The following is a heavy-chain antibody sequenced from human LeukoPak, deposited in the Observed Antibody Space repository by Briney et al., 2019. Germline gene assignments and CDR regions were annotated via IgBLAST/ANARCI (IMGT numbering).Heavy chain of an antibody. CDR3: ARVGIQLWFSDLTQNIDY. CDR1: GFTFSSYA. Sequence: GGSLRLSCAASGFTFSSYAMSWVRQAPGKGLEWVSSISGSDGTTYYADSVKGRFTISRDNSKYTLSLQMNSLRDDDTAVYYCARVGIQLWFSDLTQNIDYWGQGTLVTVSS. D-gene: IGHD5-18*01. V-gene: IGHV3-23*01. J-gene: IGHJ4*02. CDR2: ISGSDGTT.